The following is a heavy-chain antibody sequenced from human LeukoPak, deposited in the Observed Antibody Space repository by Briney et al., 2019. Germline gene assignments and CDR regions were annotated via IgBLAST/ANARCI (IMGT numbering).Heavy chain of an antibody. CDR3: AKCSRQWEPFDAFDI. V-gene: IGHV3-66*01. J-gene: IGHJ3*02. D-gene: IGHD1-26*01. CDR2: IYSGGST. CDR1: GFTVSSNY. Sequence: GGSLRLSCAASGFTVSSNYMSWVRQAPGKGLEWVSVIYSGGSTYYADSVKGRFTISRDNSKNTLYLQMNSLRAEDTAVYYCAKCSRQWEPFDAFDIWGQGTMVTVSS.